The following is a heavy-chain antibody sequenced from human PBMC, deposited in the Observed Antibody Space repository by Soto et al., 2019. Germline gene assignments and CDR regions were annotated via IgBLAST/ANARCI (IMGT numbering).Heavy chain of an antibody. CDR3: ARAPGATVDY. CDR2: IGTAVDT. D-gene: IGHD1-26*01. V-gene: IGHV3-13*01. CDR1: GFTFSSYD. Sequence: PGGSLRLSCAASGFTFSSYDMHWVRQATVKGLEWVSAIGTAVDTYYPGSVKGRFTSSGESAKNSFYLQKNSLIAEDTAVYYCARAPGATVDYWGQGTLVTVSS. J-gene: IGHJ4*02.